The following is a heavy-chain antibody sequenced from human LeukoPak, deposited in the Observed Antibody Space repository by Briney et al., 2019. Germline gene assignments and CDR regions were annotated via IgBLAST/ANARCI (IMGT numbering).Heavy chain of an antibody. J-gene: IGHJ5*01. D-gene: IGHD2-8*02. CDR2: VNTNSGDT. CDR3: ARASCSYWWFYS. CDR1: GYTFTGYY. Sequence: ASVKVSCKASGYTFTGYYLHWVRQAPGQGLEWMGCVNTNSGDTNYAQKFQGSVTMTRDTSISKVYMEMSRLRSDDTAVYYCARASCSYWWFYSWGQGTLVTVSS. V-gene: IGHV1-2*02.